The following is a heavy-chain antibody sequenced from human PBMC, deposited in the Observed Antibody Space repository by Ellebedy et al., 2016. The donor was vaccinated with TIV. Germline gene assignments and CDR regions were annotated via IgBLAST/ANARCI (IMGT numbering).Heavy chain of an antibody. CDR3: ARGAGGSRSTEYFQH. J-gene: IGHJ1*01. Sequence: PGGSLRLSCKGSGYSFTSYWIGWVRQMPGKGLEWMGIIYPGDSVTRYSPPFQGQVTISADKSISTAYLQWSSLKASDTAMYYCARGAGGSRSTEYFQHWGQGTLVTVSS. D-gene: IGHD3-16*01. CDR2: IYPGDSVT. CDR1: GYSFTSYW. V-gene: IGHV5-51*01.